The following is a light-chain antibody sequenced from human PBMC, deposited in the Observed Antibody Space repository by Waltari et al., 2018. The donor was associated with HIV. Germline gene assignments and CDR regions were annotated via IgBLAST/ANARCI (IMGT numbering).Light chain of an antibody. CDR1: SSNIGRNY. CDR3: ATWNDSLSGYV. CDR2: RNN. J-gene: IGLJ1*01. Sequence: QSVLTQPPSASGTPGQRVTISCSGSSSNIGRNYVYWYQQLPGTAPKLLIYRNNQRPSGVPVRFSGSKSGTSASLAISGLRSEDEADYYCATWNDSLSGYVFGTGTKVTV. V-gene: IGLV1-47*01.